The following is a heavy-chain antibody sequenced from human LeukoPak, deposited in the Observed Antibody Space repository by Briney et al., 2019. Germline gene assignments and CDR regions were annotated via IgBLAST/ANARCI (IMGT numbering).Heavy chain of an antibody. CDR2: IHYSGKT. J-gene: IGHJ4*02. CDR1: GGSISSRDFS. D-gene: IGHD3-10*02. CDR3: ARNADYVQDDH. V-gene: IGHV4-30-4*01. Sequence: SETLSLTCTVAGGSISSRDFSWSWIRQPPGKGLEWIGYIHYSGKTYYNPSLKSRLTISLDASKDQFSLRLRSVTAADTAVYYCARNADYVQDDHWGQGTLVTVSS.